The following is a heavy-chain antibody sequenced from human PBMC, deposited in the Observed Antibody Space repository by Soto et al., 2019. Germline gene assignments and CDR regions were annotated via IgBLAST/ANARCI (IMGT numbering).Heavy chain of an antibody. Sequence: ASVKVSCKASGYTFTSCGISWVRQAPGQGLEWMGWISAYNGNTNYAQKLQGRVTMTTDTSTSTAYMELRSLRSGDTAVYYSASASYYYDSSGYSDAFDIWGQGTMVTVSS. CDR1: GYTFTSCG. V-gene: IGHV1-18*01. CDR3: ASASYYYDSSGYSDAFDI. CDR2: ISAYNGNT. J-gene: IGHJ3*02. D-gene: IGHD3-22*01.